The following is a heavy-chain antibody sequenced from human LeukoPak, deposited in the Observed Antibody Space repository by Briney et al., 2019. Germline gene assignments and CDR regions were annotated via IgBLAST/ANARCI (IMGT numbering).Heavy chain of an antibody. J-gene: IGHJ4*02. CDR2: IRSRLYGGTT. CDR3: TRASSTLFESLYYFDY. D-gene: IGHD2/OR15-2a*01. CDR1: GFTFGDYF. Sequence: GGSLRLSCDVSGFTFGDYFMSWVRQAPGKGPEWVALIRSRLYGGTTEYAAPVKGRFAISRDDSKSIAYLQMNSLKTEDTAVYYCTRASSTLFESLYYFDYWGQGTPVTVSS. V-gene: IGHV3-49*04.